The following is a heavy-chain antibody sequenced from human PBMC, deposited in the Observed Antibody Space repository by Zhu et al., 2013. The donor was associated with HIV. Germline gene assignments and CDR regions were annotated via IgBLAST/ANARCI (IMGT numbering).Heavy chain of an antibody. CDR3: ARVPRRRQLPDY. V-gene: IGHV4-59*01. D-gene: IGHD1-26*01. J-gene: IGHJ4*02. CDR1: NDSIRTYY. Sequence: VQLQESGPGLVKPSETLSLTCTVSNDSIRTYYWSWIRQPPGKGLEWIGYVFYSGITNHNPSLKSRVSISVDTSKNQFSLKLNSVTAADTAVYYCARVPRRRQLPDYWGQGTLVTVSS. CDR2: VFYSGIT.